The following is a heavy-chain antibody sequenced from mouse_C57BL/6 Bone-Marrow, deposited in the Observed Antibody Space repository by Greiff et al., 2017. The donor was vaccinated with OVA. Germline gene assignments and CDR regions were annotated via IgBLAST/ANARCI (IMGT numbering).Heavy chain of an antibody. D-gene: IGHD1-1*01. J-gene: IGHJ1*03. CDR1: GYSITSGYY. V-gene: IGHV3-6*01. CDR2: ISYDGSN. CDR3: ARSAVVESWYFDV. Sequence: EVKLQESGPGLVKPSQSLSLTCSVTGYSITSGYYWNWIRQFPGNKLEWMGYISYDGSNNYNPSLKNRISITRDTSKNQFFLKLNSVTTEDTAPYGGARSAVVESWYFDVWGTGATVTVSS.